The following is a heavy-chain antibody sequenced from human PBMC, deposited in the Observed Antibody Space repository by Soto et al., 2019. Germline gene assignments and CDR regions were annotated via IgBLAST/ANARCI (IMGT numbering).Heavy chain of an antibody. V-gene: IGHV3-74*01. CDR3: ARGATYYYYYGMDV. CDR1: GFTFSSYW. Sequence: GGSLRLSCAASGFTFSSYWMHWVRQAPGKGLVWVSRTHSDGSTTSYADSVKGRFTISRDNAKNTLYLQMNSLRAEDTAVYYCARGATYYYYYGMDVWGKGTTVTAPQ. CDR2: THSDGSTT. J-gene: IGHJ6*04.